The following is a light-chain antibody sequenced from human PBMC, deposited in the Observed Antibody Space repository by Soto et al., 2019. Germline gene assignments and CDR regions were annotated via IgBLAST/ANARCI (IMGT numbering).Light chain of an antibody. V-gene: IGKV3-11*01. CDR2: DAS. CDR3: QQYNNWPPIT. CDR1: QSVSSY. J-gene: IGKJ5*01. Sequence: EILLTQSPATLSLSPGERATLSCRASQSVSSYLAWYQKKLGQAPRLLIYDASNRATGIPARFSGSGSGTDLTLTISSLETEDFAVYFCQQYNNWPPITFGQGTRLEIK.